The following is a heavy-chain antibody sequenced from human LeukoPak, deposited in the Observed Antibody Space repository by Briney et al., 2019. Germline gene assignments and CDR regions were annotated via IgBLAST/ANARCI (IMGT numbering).Heavy chain of an antibody. J-gene: IGHJ4*02. CDR2: IIPILGIA. V-gene: IGHV1-69*04. CDR3: ARDRDPMVRGVILY. Sequence: ASVKVSCKASGGTFSSYAISWVRQAPRQGLEWTGMIIPILGIANYAQKFQGRVTITADKSTSTAYMELSSLRSEDTAVYYCARDRDPMVRGVILYWGQGTLVTVSS. D-gene: IGHD3-10*01. CDR1: GGTFSSYA.